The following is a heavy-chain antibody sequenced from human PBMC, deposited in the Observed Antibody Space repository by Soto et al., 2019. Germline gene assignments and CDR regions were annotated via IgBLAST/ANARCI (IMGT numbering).Heavy chain of an antibody. CDR1: GGSFSGYY. D-gene: IGHD3-10*01. CDR2: INPSGST. CDR3: AGGRAGGAPT. J-gene: IGHJ5*02. V-gene: IGHV4-34*01. Sequence: QVQLQQWGAGLLKPSETLSLTCAVYGGSFSGYYWSWIRQPPGKGLEWIGEINPSGSTNYTPSLRMRATMSGDTPKTMSPRKLPGVPAGDGVVYFGAGGRAGGAPTWGQGPRVPASS.